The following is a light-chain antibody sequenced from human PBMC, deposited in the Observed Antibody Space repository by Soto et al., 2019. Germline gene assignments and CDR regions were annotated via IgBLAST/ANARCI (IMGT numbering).Light chain of an antibody. CDR3: SSYTSSSTLTFV. CDR1: SSDVGSYNY. V-gene: IGLV2-14*01. J-gene: IGLJ1*01. Sequence: QSVLTQPASVSGSPGQSITVSCTGTSSDVGSYNYVSWYQQHPGKAPKIIIYEVTHRPSGVSNRFSGSKSGNTASLTISGLQAEDEADYYCSSYTSSSTLTFVFGTGTKVTVL. CDR2: EVT.